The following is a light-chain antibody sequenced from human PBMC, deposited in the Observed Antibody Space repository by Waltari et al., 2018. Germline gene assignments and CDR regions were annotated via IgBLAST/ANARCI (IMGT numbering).Light chain of an antibody. V-gene: IGLV1-44*01. CDR2: NNT. J-gene: IGLJ1*01. CDR3: AAWDDSLNGYV. CDR1: RSNIGSNF. Sequence: QSVLTQPPSASGTPGQRVIISCSGSRSNIGSNFVSWYQQLPGTAPKLLIDNNTQRPSGVPDRFSASKSGTSASLAISGLQSEDEADYYCAAWDDSLNGYVFGTGTKVTV.